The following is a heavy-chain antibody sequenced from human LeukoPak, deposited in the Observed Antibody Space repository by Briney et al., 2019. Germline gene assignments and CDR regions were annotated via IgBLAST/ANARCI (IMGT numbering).Heavy chain of an antibody. V-gene: IGHV3-33*01. CDR1: GFTFSSYG. CDR3: ARVSTPRGPLRYFDWLPDY. Sequence: GGSLRLSCAASGFTFSSYGMHWVRQAPGEGLEWVAVIWYDGSNKYYADSVKGRFTISRDNSKNTLYLQMNSLRAEDTAVYYCARVSTPRGPLRYFDWLPDYWGQGTLVTVSS. CDR2: IWYDGSNK. D-gene: IGHD3-9*01. J-gene: IGHJ4*02.